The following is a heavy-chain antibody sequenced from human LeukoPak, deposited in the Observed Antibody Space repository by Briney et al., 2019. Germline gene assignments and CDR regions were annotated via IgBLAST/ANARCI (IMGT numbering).Heavy chain of an antibody. D-gene: IGHD6-25*01. CDR3: ARGSTLKRGLDY. J-gene: IGHJ4*02. CDR1: GFTFSNYW. Sequence: GGSLRLSCEGSGFTFSNYWMSWVRQAPGKGLEWVANIQQHGSETYYGDSVKGRFTTSRDNAKNSLYLQMNSLRAEDPAVYYCARGSTLKRGLDYWGQGTLVTVSS. CDR2: IQQHGSET. V-gene: IGHV3-7*01.